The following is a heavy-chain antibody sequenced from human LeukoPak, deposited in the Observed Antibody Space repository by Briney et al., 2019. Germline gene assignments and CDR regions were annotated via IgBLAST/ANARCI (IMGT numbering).Heavy chain of an antibody. Sequence: GGSLRLSCAASGITFSSYAMTWVRQAPGKGLEWVSGISGSGDRTFYADSVKGRFTISRDNSKNTLYLQMNSLRAEDTAVYYCAMGSWLQPYYWGQGTLVTVSS. V-gene: IGHV3-23*01. CDR1: GITFSSYA. D-gene: IGHD5-24*01. CDR2: ISGSGDRT. CDR3: AMGSWLQPYY. J-gene: IGHJ4*02.